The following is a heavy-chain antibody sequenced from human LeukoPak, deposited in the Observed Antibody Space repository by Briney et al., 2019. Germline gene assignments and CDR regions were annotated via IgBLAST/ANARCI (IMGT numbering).Heavy chain of an antibody. CDR2: IIPIFGTA. Sequence: ASVKASCKASGGTFSSYAISWVRQAPGQGLEWMGGIIPIFGTANYAQKFQGRVTITADESTSTAYMELSSLRSEDTAVYYCASSDIAGRQFEVDYFDYWGQGTLVTVSS. J-gene: IGHJ4*02. D-gene: IGHD6-6*01. CDR1: GGTFSSYA. V-gene: IGHV1-69*13. CDR3: ASSDIAGRQFEVDYFDY.